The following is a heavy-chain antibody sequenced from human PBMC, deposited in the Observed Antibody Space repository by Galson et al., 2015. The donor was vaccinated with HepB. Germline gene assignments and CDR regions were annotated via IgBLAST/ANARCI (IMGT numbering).Heavy chain of an antibody. CDR1: GFTFSSYV. CDR2: IGGNGYSS. J-gene: IGHJ4*01. CDR3: ARHQLATFDY. Sequence: SLRLSCAASGFTFSSYVMSWVRQAPGKGLEWVSAIGGNGYSSYYADSGKGRFTISRDNSKNTLYLQMNSLRAEDTAVYYCARHQLATFDYWGQRTLVTVSS. V-gene: IGHV3-23*01. D-gene: IGHD6-13*01.